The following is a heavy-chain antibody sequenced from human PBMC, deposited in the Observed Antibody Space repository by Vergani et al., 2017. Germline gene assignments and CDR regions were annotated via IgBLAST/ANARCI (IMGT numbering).Heavy chain of an antibody. D-gene: IGHD3-10*01. V-gene: IGHV3-30*03. CDR1: GFSFSSHA. J-gene: IGHJ6*03. Sequence: QVQLAESGGGIVQPGRSLRLSCAVSGFSFSSHAIHWVRQAPGKGLEWVGVISNDGSKKYYADSVKGRFTISRDNSKNTLDLQMNSLRTQDTAVYYCARAGAVSAGSLQYNGYLDDWGKGTTVTVS. CDR3: ARAGAVSAGSLQYNGYLDD. CDR2: ISNDGSKK.